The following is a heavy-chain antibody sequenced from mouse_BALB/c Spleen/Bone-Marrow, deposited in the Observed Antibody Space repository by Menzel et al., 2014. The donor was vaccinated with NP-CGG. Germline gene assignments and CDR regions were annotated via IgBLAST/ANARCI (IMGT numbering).Heavy chain of an antibody. CDR2: IWAGGST. V-gene: IGHV2-9*02. CDR3: AREGRGYYGSSGAAMDY. D-gene: IGHD1-1*01. J-gene: IGHJ4*01. Sequence: QVQLQQSGPGLVAPPQSLSISCTVSGFSLTSYGVHWVRQPPGQGLEWLGAIWAGGSTNYNSALMSRLTISKDNSESQVFLKMNSLQTDDTAMYYCAREGRGYYGSSGAAMDYWGQGTKVTVSS. CDR1: GFSLTSYG.